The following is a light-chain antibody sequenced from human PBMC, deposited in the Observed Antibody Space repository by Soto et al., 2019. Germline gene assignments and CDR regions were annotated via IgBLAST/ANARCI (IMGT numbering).Light chain of an antibody. Sequence: DIQMTQSPSSLSASLGDRVTITCRASQSISSWLAWYQQKPGKAPKLLIYDASSLESGVPSRLSGSGSGTEFTLTISSLQPDDFATYYCQQYNSPITFGQGTRLEIK. J-gene: IGKJ5*01. CDR1: QSISSW. V-gene: IGKV1-5*01. CDR3: QQYNSPIT. CDR2: DAS.